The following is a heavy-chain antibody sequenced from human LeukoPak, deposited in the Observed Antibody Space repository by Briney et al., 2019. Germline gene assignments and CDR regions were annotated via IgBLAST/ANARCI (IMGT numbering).Heavy chain of an antibody. Sequence: PGRSLRLSCAASGFTFSSYGTHWVRQAPGKGLEWVAVIWDDGNNKFYADSVKGRFTISRDNSKNTLYLQMNSLRAEDTAVYYCARAGGSGSFYIPSVDWGQGTLVTVSS. CDR3: ARAGGSGSFYIPSVD. D-gene: IGHD3-10*01. CDR2: IWDDGNNK. CDR1: GFTFSSYG. V-gene: IGHV3-33*01. J-gene: IGHJ4*02.